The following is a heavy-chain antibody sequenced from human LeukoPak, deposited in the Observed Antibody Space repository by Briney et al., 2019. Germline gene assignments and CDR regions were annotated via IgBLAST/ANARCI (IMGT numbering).Heavy chain of an antibody. D-gene: IGHD1-26*01. Sequence: SETLSLTCTVSGGSISSYYWSWIRQPPGKGLEWIGYIYYSGSTNYNPSLKSRVTISVDTSKNQFSLKLSSVTAADTAVYYCARGRRSGSYSRGYFDYWGQGTLVTVSS. V-gene: IGHV4-59*12. CDR3: ARGRRSGSYSRGYFDY. J-gene: IGHJ4*02. CDR1: GGSISSYY. CDR2: IYYSGST.